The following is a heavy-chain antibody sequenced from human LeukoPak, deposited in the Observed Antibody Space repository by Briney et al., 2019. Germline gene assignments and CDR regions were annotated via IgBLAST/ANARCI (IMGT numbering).Heavy chain of an antibody. CDR2: INHSGST. Sequence: SEPLSLICAVCGGSFRGYYWRWIRQPPGKGLEWIGEINHSGSTNYNPSLESRVTISVDTSKNQFSLTLSSVTAADTAVYFCARLGMVRTKHDYWGQGTLVTVSS. CDR3: ARLGMVRTKHDY. D-gene: IGHD3-10*01. J-gene: IGHJ4*02. V-gene: IGHV4-34*01. CDR1: GGSFRGYY.